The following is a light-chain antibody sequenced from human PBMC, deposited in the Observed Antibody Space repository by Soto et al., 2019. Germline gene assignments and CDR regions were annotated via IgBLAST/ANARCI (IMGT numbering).Light chain of an antibody. CDR2: DVT. CDR3: SSYTSNNTLVV. J-gene: IGLJ2*01. V-gene: IGLV2-14*01. Sequence: QSALTQPASVSGSPGQSITISCTGTSSDVGRYNYVSWYQQHPGKAPKLMIYDVTNRPSGVSNRFSGSKSGTTASLTISGLQAEDEADYHCSSYTSNNTLVVFGGGTKLTVL. CDR1: SSDVGRYNY.